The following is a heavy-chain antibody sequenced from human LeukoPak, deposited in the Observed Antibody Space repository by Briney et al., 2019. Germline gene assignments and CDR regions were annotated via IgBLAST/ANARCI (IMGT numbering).Heavy chain of an antibody. CDR3: ARDRTYGGNSGFDY. CDR1: GGSISSDY. V-gene: IGHV4-4*07. J-gene: IGHJ4*02. Sequence: SETLSLTCTVSGGSISSDYWSWVRQPAGKELAWIGRIYTTGSTNYNPSLKSRVTMSVDTSKNQFSLNLTSVTAADTAVYFCARDRTYGGNSGFDYWGRGTLVTVSS. D-gene: IGHD4-23*01. CDR2: IYTTGST.